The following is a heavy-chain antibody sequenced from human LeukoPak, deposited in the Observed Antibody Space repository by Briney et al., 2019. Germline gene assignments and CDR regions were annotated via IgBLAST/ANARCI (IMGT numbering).Heavy chain of an antibody. CDR2: IYSSGNT. CDR3: ARTGRSGTTNAY. Sequence: PSETLSLTCTVSGVSLSISYWSWIRQSPGKGLEWIGYIYSSGNTNYNPSLKSRVTMSIDTSKNQFSLNLSSVSAADTAVYYCARTGRSGTTNAYWGQGTLVTVSS. J-gene: IGHJ4*02. CDR1: GVSLSISY. V-gene: IGHV4-59*01. D-gene: IGHD1-7*01.